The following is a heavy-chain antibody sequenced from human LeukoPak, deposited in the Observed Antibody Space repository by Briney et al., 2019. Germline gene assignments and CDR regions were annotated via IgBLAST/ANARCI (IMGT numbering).Heavy chain of an antibody. CDR3: PRGEDTAQASIDY. CDR2: IIPIFGTA. CDR1: GGTFSSYA. D-gene: IGHD5-18*01. Sequence: ASVKVSYKASGGTFSSYAISWVRQAPGQGLEWMGGIIPIFGTANYAQKFQGRVTITTDESTSTAYMELSSLRSEDTAAYYCPRGEDTAQASIDYSTQGTVVTVSS. J-gene: IGHJ4*02. V-gene: IGHV1-69*05.